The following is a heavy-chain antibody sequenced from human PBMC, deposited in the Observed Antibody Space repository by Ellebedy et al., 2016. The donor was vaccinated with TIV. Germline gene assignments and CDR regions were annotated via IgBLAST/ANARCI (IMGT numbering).Heavy chain of an antibody. D-gene: IGHD5/OR15-5a*01. Sequence: AASVKVSCKASGYTFIGHYIYWVRQAPGQGLEWMAWINPNSGGTNYAQKFQGRVTVTRDTSTSPAFLELSRLRSDDTAVYYCTRDLTNIVSGDYWGQGTLVTVSS. CDR2: INPNSGGT. CDR1: GYTFIGHY. J-gene: IGHJ4*02. V-gene: IGHV1-2*02. CDR3: TRDLTNIVSGDY.